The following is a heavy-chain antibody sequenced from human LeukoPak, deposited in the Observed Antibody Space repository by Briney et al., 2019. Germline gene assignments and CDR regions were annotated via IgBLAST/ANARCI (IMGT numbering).Heavy chain of an antibody. CDR2: IYYSGST. Sequence: SGTLSLTCTVSGGSISSYYWSWIRQPPGKGLEWIGYIYYSGSTNYNPSLKSRVTISVDTSKNQFSLKLSSVTAADTAVYYCARHRYSSGWYYFDYWGQGTLVTVSS. D-gene: IGHD6-19*01. J-gene: IGHJ4*02. CDR1: GGSISSYY. V-gene: IGHV4-59*08. CDR3: ARHRYSSGWYYFDY.